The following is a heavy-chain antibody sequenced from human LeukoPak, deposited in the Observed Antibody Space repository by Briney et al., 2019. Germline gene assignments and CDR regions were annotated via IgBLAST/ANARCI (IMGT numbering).Heavy chain of an antibody. D-gene: IGHD3-10*01. CDR1: GFTFSSYG. Sequence: GGSLRLSCAASGFTFSSYGMSWVRQAPGKGLEWVSFISGSGGNTYYTDSVKGRLTISRDNSKNTLYLQMNSLRAEDTAIYYCAKGPKPAAITMVRGVRSYYYMDVWGKGTTVTISS. V-gene: IGHV3-23*01. CDR2: ISGSGGNT. J-gene: IGHJ6*03. CDR3: AKGPKPAAITMVRGVRSYYYMDV.